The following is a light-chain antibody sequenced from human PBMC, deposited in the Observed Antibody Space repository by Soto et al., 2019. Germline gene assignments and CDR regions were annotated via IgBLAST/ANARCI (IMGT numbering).Light chain of an antibody. V-gene: IGKV1-39*01. J-gene: IGKJ3*01. CDR2: AAS. Sequence: DIQMTQSPSSLSASVGDRVTITCRASQSISNYLNWYQQKPGKAPKLLISAASNLQSGVPSRFSGSGSGTDFTLTIGSLQPEDFATCYCQQTYNTPVTFGPGTKVDIK. CDR1: QSISNY. CDR3: QQTYNTPVT.